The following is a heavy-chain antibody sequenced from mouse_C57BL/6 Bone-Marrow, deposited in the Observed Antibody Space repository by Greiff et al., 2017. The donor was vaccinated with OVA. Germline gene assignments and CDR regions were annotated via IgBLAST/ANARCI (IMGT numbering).Heavy chain of an antibody. CDR2: ISSGGSYT. Sequence: EVQVVESGGDLVKPGGSLKLSCAASGFTFSSYGMSWVRQTPDKRLEWVATISSGGSYTYYPDSVKGRFTISRDNAKNTLYLQMSSLKSEDTAMYYCARHGITTVVAHYYAMDYWGQGTSVTVSS. CDR3: ARHGITTVVAHYYAMDY. J-gene: IGHJ4*01. CDR1: GFTFSSYG. V-gene: IGHV5-6*01. D-gene: IGHD1-1*01.